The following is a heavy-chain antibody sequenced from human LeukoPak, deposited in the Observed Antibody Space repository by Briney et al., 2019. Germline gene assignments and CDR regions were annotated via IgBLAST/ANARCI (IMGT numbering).Heavy chain of an antibody. CDR3: ARQTGSGLFSLP. D-gene: IGHD3-10*01. CDR1: AYSISSGYY. CDR2: IYHSGST. J-gene: IGHJ4*02. V-gene: IGHV4-38-2*02. Sequence: KPSETLSLTCTVSAYSISSGYYWGWIRQPPGKGLEWIGSIYHSGSTYCNPSLKSRVTISVDTSKNQFSLKLSSVTAADTAVYYCARQTGSGLFSLPGGQGTLVTVSS.